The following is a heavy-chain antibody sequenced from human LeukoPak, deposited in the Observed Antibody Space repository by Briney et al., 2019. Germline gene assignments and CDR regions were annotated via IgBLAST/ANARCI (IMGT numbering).Heavy chain of an antibody. CDR3: ARDIIPYCGGDCFYSWFDP. J-gene: IGHJ5*02. V-gene: IGHV3-74*01. D-gene: IGHD2-21*02. Sequence: GGSQRLSCAASGLTFSSQWMNWVRHAPGKGLVWVSRINSDGSNTSYAHSVKGRLTIARNNAKNTLYLQMNRLRAEETAVYYCARDIIPYCGGDCFYSWFDPWGQGTLVTVSS. CDR2: INSDGSNT. CDR1: GLTFSSQW.